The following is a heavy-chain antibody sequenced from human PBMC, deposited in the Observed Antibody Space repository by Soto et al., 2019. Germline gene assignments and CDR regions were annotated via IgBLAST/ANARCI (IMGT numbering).Heavy chain of an antibody. CDR3: ARTLTLWLLGHWFDH. D-gene: IGHD3-10*01. CDR1: GGSISSSSYY. CDR2: IYYSGST. Sequence: SETLSLTCTVSGGSISSSSYYWGWIRHPPGKGLEWIGSIYYSGSTYYNPSLKSRVTISVDTSKNQFSLKLSSVTAADTAVYYCARTLTLWLLGHWFDHWGKGTLVTVPS. V-gene: IGHV4-39*01. J-gene: IGHJ5*02.